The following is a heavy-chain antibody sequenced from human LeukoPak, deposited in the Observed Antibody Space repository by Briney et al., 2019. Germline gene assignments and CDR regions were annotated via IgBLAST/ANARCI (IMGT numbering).Heavy chain of an antibody. J-gene: IGHJ4*02. D-gene: IGHD3-22*01. V-gene: IGHV1-2*02. CDR3: ARDRRYYYDSSGLPADY. CDR1: GYTFTGYY. CDR2: INPNSGGT. Sequence: GASVKVSCKASGYTFTGYYMHWVRQAPGRGLEWMGWINPNSGGTNYAQKFQGRVTMTRDTSISTAYMELSRLRPDDTAVYYCARDRRYYYDSSGLPADYWGQGTLVTVSS.